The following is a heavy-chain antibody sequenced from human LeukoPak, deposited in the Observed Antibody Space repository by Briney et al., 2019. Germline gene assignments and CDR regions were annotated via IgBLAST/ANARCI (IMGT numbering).Heavy chain of an antibody. CDR2: IYSGGNS. Sequence: GALRLSCAASGFTVSGNYMSWVRQTPGKGLEWVSVIYSGGNSYYSDSVKGRFTISRDNSKSTLYLQMNSLRVEDTAVYYCTGAHSNSWSVFWGQGTLVTVSS. D-gene: IGHD5-18*01. CDR3: TGAHSNSWSVF. J-gene: IGHJ5*01. CDR1: GFTVSGNY. V-gene: IGHV3-53*01.